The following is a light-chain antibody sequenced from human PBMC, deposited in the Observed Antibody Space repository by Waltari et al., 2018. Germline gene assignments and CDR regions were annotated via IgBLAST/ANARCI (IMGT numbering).Light chain of an antibody. CDR3: QQRSNWPPWT. CDR1: QSVSSY. J-gene: IGKJ1*01. V-gene: IGKV3-11*01. Sequence: EIVLTQSPATLSLSPGERATLSCRASQSVSSYLAWYQQNPGQPPRLLIYDASNRATGIPARFSGSGSGTDFTLTISSLEPEDVAVYYCQQRSNWPPWTFGQGTKVEVK. CDR2: DAS.